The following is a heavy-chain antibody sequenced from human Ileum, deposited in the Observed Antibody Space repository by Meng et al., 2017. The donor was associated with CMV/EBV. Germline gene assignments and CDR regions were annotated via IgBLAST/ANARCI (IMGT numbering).Heavy chain of an antibody. CDR2: VHNNGGT. V-gene: IGHV4-39*07. D-gene: IGHD3-10*01. J-gene: IGHJ4*02. Sequence: QLQTCGPGLVKPSDYLALICTFVGSSSKHDIDHWAWIRQSPGKGLEWIGLVHNNGGTYHNPSLRSRVTKSVDTSKHQFSLRMNSLTAADTAIYSFAKDLPRGPSDYWSQGTLVTVSS. CDR1: GSSSKHDIDH. CDR3: AKDLPRGPSDY.